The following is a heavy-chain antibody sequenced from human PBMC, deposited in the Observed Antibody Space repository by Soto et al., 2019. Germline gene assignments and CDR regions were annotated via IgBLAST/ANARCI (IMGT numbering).Heavy chain of an antibody. Sequence: QVQLVQSGAEVKKPGSSVKVSCKASGGTFSSYTISWVRQAPGQGLEWMGRIIPILGIANYAQKFQGRVTITADKSMSTAYMELSSLRSEDTAVYYCNMDLGGGYCSSTSCYEIRNWGQGTLVTVSS. V-gene: IGHV1-69*02. CDR1: GGTFSSYT. D-gene: IGHD2-2*01. CDR3: NMDLGGGYCSSTSCYEIRN. CDR2: IIPILGIA. J-gene: IGHJ4*02.